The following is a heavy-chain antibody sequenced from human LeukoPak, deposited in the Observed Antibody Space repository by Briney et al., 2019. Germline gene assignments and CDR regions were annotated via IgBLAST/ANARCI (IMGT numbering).Heavy chain of an antibody. Sequence: SVKVSCKASGYTFTGYYMHWVRQAPGQGLEWMGGIIPIFGTANYAQKFQGRVTITADESTSTAYMELSSLRSEDTAVYYCARDGLPITIFGVVTPEDYYYYYMDVWGKGTTVTVSS. CDR3: ARDGLPITIFGVVTPEDYYYYYMDV. J-gene: IGHJ6*03. D-gene: IGHD3-3*01. CDR1: GYTFTGYY. CDR2: IIPIFGTA. V-gene: IGHV1-69*13.